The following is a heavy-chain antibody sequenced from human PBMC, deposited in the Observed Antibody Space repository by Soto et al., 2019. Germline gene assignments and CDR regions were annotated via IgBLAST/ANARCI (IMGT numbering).Heavy chain of an antibody. Sequence: QIHLVQSGAEVRKPGASVNVSCKASGYAFINYGYSWVRQAPGQGLEWMGWISAYNGKTNYALRFQDRLTMNTDTSTSTAYMELRSLTSDDTAVYYCARDDILLKGWYWDYWGQGTPVTVSS. CDR2: ISAYNGKT. J-gene: IGHJ4*02. D-gene: IGHD6-19*01. CDR3: ARDDILLKGWYWDY. CDR1: GYAFINYG. V-gene: IGHV1-18*04.